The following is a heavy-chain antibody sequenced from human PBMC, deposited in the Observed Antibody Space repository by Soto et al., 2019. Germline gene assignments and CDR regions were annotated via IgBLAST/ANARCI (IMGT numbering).Heavy chain of an antibody. CDR1: GFTFSEAW. V-gene: IGHV3-15*01. CDR3: TTGSSGWSQGGFDP. Sequence: PGGSLRLSCAASGFTFSEAWMSWVRQAPGKGLEWAGRIKSNTDGGTTDYAAPVKGRFTISRDDSKNTLYLQMNSLKTEDTAVYYCTTGSSGWSQGGFDPWGQGTLVTVSS. J-gene: IGHJ5*02. D-gene: IGHD6-19*01. CDR2: IKSNTDGGTT.